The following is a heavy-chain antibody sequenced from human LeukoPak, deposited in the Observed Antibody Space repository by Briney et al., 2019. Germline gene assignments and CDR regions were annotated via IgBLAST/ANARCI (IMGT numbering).Heavy chain of an antibody. D-gene: IGHD1-7*01. Sequence: GGSLRLSCAASGFTVSSNYTTWVRQAPGKGLECVSVVYSGGSSYYGDSVEGRFTISRDNSKNTLYLHMNSLRAEDTAVYYCAGCRWNYHYFEHWGQGTLVTVSS. CDR3: AGCRWNYHYFEH. CDR1: GFTVSSNY. J-gene: IGHJ4*02. CDR2: VYSGGSS. V-gene: IGHV3-66*01.